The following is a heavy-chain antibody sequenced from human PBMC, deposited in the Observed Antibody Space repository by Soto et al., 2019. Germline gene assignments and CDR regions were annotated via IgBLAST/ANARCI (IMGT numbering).Heavy chain of an antibody. J-gene: IGHJ3*02. D-gene: IGHD3-16*01. CDR3: ARLQMIVFGGHVYRTFGI. Sequence: QVQLQESGPGRVKPSGTLSLTCAVSGGSISSNYCWTWVRQAPGKGLEWIGEMYHSGSTNYNPSLQSRFTISVDKSQNQFFLTLTSLTAAETAFYYCARLQMIVFGGHVYRTFGIWGQGTLVTVSS. CDR2: MYHSGST. CDR1: GGSISSNYC. V-gene: IGHV4-4*02.